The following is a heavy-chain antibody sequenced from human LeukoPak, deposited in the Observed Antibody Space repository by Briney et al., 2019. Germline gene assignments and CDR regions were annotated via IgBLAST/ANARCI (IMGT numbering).Heavy chain of an antibody. CDR1: GDSVSSNSAA. CDR2: TYYRSKWYN. V-gene: IGHV6-1*01. CDR3: CHSLSGRTGAFDI. D-gene: IGHD2-21*01. Sequence: SQTLSLTCALSGDSVSSNSAAWNWIRQSPSRGLEWLGRTYYRSKWYNDYAVSVKSRITINPDTSKNQFSLQLDSVTPEDTAVYYCCHSLSGRTGAFDIWGRGTVVTVSS. J-gene: IGHJ3*02.